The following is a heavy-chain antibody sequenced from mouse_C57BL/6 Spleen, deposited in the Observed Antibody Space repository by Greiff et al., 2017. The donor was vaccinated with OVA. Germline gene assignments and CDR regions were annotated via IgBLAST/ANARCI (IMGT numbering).Heavy chain of an antibody. D-gene: IGHD1-1*01. J-gene: IGHJ3*01. CDR1: GFNITGDY. V-gene: IGHV14-4*01. CDR2: IDPENGDT. CDR3: TTTTHYCGSSWGFAY. Sequence: VQLQQSGAELVRPGASVKLSCTASGFNITGDYMHWVKQRPEQGLEWIGWIDPENGDTEYASKFQGKATITADTSSNTAYLQLSSLTSEDTAVYYGTTTTHYCGSSWGFAYWGQGTLVTVSA.